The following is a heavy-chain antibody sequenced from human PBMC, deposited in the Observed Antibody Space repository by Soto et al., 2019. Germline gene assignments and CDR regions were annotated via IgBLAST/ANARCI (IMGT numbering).Heavy chain of an antibody. D-gene: IGHD3-22*01. CDR1: GGTFSSYA. J-gene: IGHJ3*02. V-gene: IGHV1-69*13. Sequence: SVKVSCKASGGTFSSYAISCVLQSPGQGLEWMGGIIPIFGTANYAQKFQGRVTITADESTSTAYMELSSLRSEDTAVYYCARAEKDSSFAFDIWGQGTMVTV. CDR3: ARAEKDSSFAFDI. CDR2: IIPIFGTA.